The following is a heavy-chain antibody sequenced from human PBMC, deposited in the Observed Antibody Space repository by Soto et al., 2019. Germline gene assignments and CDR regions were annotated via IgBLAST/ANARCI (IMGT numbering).Heavy chain of an antibody. CDR1: GGTFSSYA. J-gene: IGHJ6*02. CDR2: IIPIFGTA. Sequence: SVKVSFKASGGTFSSYAISWVRQAPGQGLEWMGGIIPIFGTANYAQKFQGRVTITADKSTSTAYMELSSLRSEDTAVYYCARGCGGGSCNYYGMDVWGQGTTVTVSS. CDR3: ARGCGGGSCNYYGMDV. V-gene: IGHV1-69*06. D-gene: IGHD2-15*01.